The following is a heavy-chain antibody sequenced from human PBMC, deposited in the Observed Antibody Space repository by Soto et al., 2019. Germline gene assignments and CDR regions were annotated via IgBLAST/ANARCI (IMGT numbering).Heavy chain of an antibody. Sequence: GASVKVSCKASGYTFASYAMHWVRQAPGQRLEWMGWINAGNGNTKYSQKFQGRVTITRDTSASTAYMELSSLRSEDTAVYYCARCIGRESLGLACAFDIWGQGTMVTVSS. D-gene: IGHD6-19*01. CDR1: GYTFASYA. J-gene: IGHJ3*02. CDR2: INAGNGNT. CDR3: ARCIGRESLGLACAFDI. V-gene: IGHV1-3*01.